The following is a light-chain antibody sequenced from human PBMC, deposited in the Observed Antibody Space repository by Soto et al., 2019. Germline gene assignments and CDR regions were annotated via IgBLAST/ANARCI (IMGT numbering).Light chain of an antibody. CDR3: QQYNNFWT. J-gene: IGKJ1*01. CDR1: QSISGW. CDR2: DAS. V-gene: IGKV1-5*01. Sequence: DIQMIQSPSTLSASVGDRVTITCRASQSISGWLAWYQQKPGKAPRLLIYDASYLERGVPSRFSGSGSGTEFTLTISDLQPDDLATYYCQQYNNFWTFGPGTKVEI.